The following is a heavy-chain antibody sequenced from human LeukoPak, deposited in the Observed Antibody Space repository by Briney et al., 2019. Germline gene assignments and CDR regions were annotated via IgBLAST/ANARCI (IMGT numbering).Heavy chain of an antibody. J-gene: IGHJ6*03. CDR1: GFTFSDYY. Sequence: PGGSLRLSCAASGFTFSDYYMSWIRQAPGKGLEWVSYISSSGSTIYYADSVKGRFTISRDNAKNSLYLQMNSLRAEDTAVYYCARDRGYDILTGYYEYYTDVWGKGTTVTVSS. V-gene: IGHV3-11*01. CDR3: ARDRGYDILTGYYEYYTDV. CDR2: ISSSGSTI. D-gene: IGHD3-9*01.